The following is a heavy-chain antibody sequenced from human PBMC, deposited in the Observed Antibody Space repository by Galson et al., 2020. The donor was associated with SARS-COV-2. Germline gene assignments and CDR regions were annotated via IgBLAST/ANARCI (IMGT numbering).Heavy chain of an antibody. CDR3: VNIAVGPEVR. CDR2: ISATGDKT. Sequence: GESLKISCAASGFIFSSYAMSWVRQAPGKGLEWVSGISATGDKTYYADSVKGRFTISRDNSKHSLYLQVDGLRVEDTAVYFCVNIAVGPEVRWGQGTLVTVSS. CDR1: GFIFSSYA. J-gene: IGHJ4*02. D-gene: IGHD6-19*01. V-gene: IGHV3-23*01.